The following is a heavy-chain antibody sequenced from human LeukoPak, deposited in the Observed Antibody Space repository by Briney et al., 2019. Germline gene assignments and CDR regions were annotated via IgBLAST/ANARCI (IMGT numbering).Heavy chain of an antibody. V-gene: IGHV4-34*01. CDR2: INHSGST. CDR1: GGSFSGYY. CDR3: ARPLYSSSSLGL. J-gene: IGHJ4*02. Sequence: SETLSLTCAVYGGSFSGYYWSWIRQPPGKGLEWIGEINHSGSTNYNPSLKSRVTISVDTSKNQFFLKLSSVTAADTAVYYCARPLYSSSSLGLWGQGTLVTVSS. D-gene: IGHD6-13*01.